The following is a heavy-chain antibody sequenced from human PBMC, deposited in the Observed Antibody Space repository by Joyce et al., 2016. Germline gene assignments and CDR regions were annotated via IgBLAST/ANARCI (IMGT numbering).Heavy chain of an antibody. CDR2: MYWDGDE. CDR3: AHRRHTYYFDS. CDR1: GFSLTTSGVG. V-gene: IGHV2-5*02. Sequence: QITLKESGPALVEPTQTLTLTCTFSGFSLTTSGVGVGWIHQPPGKALEWLAVMYWDGDEHYSPSLRTRLTIAKDTSRNQVVLTMTDVDAVDTATYYCAHRRHTYYFDSWGPGTLVTVSS. J-gene: IGHJ4*02.